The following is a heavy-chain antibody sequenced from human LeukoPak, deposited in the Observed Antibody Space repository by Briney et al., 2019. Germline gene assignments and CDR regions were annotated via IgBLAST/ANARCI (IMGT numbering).Heavy chain of an antibody. V-gene: IGHV1-2*02. CDR1: GYTFTGYY. CDR2: INPNSGGT. Sequence: ASVKVSCKASGYTFTGYYMHWVRQAPGQGLEWMEWINPNSGGTNYAQKFQGRVTMTRDTSISTAHMELSRLRSDDTAVYYCARDIRYCSSTSCYTGHMDVWGKGTTVTVSS. D-gene: IGHD2-2*02. J-gene: IGHJ6*03. CDR3: ARDIRYCSSTSCYTGHMDV.